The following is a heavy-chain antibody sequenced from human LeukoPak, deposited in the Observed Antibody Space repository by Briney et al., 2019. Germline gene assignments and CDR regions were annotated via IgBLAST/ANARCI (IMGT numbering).Heavy chain of an antibody. CDR2: IYSGGST. CDR1: GFAFSNYW. Sequence: GGSLTLSCAASGFAFSNYWMHWVRQAPGKGLEWVSVIYSGGSTYYADSVKGRFAISRDNSKNTLYLQMNSLRAEDTAVYYCAFGSGIVGARRAFDIWGQGTMVTVSS. J-gene: IGHJ3*02. V-gene: IGHV3-53*01. CDR3: AFGSGIVGARRAFDI. D-gene: IGHD1-26*01.